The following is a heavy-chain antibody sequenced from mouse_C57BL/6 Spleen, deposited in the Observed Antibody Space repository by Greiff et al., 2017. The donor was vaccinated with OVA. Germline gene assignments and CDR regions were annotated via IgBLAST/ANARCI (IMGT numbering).Heavy chain of an antibody. J-gene: IGHJ4*01. CDR2: IHPNSGST. V-gene: IGHV1-64*01. CDR3: AICDSKGYYAMDY. D-gene: IGHD2-5*01. Sequence: VQLQQPGAELVKPGASVKLSCKASGYTFTSYWMHWVKQRPGQGLEWIGMIHPNSGSTNYNEKFKSKATLTVDKSSSTAYMQLSSLTSEDSAVYYCAICDSKGYYAMDYWGQGTSVTVSS. CDR1: GYTFTSYW.